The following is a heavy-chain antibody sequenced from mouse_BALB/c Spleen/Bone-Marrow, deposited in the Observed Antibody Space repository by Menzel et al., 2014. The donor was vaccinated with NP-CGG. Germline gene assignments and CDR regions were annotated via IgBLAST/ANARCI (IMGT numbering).Heavy chain of an antibody. CDR1: GYAFTNYL. CDR2: INPGSGGT. J-gene: IGHJ2*01. D-gene: IGHD2-4*01. CDR3: ARREDYDLDY. V-gene: IGHV1-54*01. Sequence: VQLQQSGAELVRPGTSVKVSCKASGYAFTNYLIEWVKQRPGQGLEWIGVINPGSGGTNYNEKFKGKATLTADKSSSTAYMQLSSLTSDDSAVYFCARREDYDLDYWGQGTTLTVSS.